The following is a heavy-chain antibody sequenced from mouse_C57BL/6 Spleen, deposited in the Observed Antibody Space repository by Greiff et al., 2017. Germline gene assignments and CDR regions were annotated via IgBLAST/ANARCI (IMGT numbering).Heavy chain of an antibody. D-gene: IGHD2-5*01. CDR3: AIEGYSKERYYFDY. J-gene: IGHJ2*01. V-gene: IGHV5-4*01. CDR1: GFTFSSYA. CDR2: ISDGGSYT. Sequence: EVKVEESGGGLVKPGGSLKLSCAASGFTFSSYAMSWVRQTPEKRLEWVATISDGGSYTYYKDNVKGRFPFSGDNAKNKLYLQIGHLKSEDTAIYYCAIEGYSKERYYFDYWGQGTTLTVSS.